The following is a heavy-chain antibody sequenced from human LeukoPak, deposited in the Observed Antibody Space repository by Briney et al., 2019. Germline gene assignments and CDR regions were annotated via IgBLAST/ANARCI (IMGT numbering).Heavy chain of an antibody. J-gene: IGHJ1*01. V-gene: IGHV3-23*01. CDR3: ATHTRWATTVVTPEYFQH. Sequence: PGGSLRLSCAASGFTFSSYAMSWVRQAPGRGLEWVSAISGSGGSTYYADSVKGRFTISRDNSKNTLYLQMNSLRAEDTAVYYCATHTRWATTVVTPEYFQHWGQGTLVTVSS. D-gene: IGHD4-23*01. CDR1: GFTFSSYA. CDR2: ISGSGGST.